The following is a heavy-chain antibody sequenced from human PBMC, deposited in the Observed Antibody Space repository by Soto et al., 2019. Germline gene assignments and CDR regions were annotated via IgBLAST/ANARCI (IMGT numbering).Heavy chain of an antibody. CDR3: ARDPYY. Sequence: EVQLVESGGGLLQPGGSLRLLCAVSGFTVSSNYMSWVRQAPGKGLEWVSVIYSGGSTYYADSVKGRFTISRDNSKNTLYLEMNSLRAEDTAVYYCARDPYYWGQGTLVTVSS. J-gene: IGHJ4*02. CDR1: GFTVSSNY. CDR2: IYSGGST. V-gene: IGHV3-66*01.